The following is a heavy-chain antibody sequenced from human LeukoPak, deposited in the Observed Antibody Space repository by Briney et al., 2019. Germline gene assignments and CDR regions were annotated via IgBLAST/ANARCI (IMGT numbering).Heavy chain of an antibody. CDR2: ISSSGYI. V-gene: IGHV3-21*01. CDR3: ARKGYRVLSVAPDAFDI. J-gene: IGHJ3*02. CDR1: GFTFSSYS. D-gene: IGHD2/OR15-2a*01. Sequence: GESLRLSCAASGFTFSSYSMNWVRQAPGKGLEWVSSISSSGYISYADSAKGRFTISRDNAKNSLYLQMNSLSAEDTAVYYCARKGYRVLSVAPDAFDIWGQGTMVTVSS.